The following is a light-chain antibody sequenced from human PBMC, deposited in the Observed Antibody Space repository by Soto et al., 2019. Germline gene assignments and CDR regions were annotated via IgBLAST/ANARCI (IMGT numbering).Light chain of an antibody. J-gene: IGKJ4*01. V-gene: IGKV3-11*01. CDR1: QSVSSY. Sequence: EIVLTQSPATLSLSPGERATLSCRASQSVSSYLAWYQQKPGQAPRLLIYDASNRATGIPARFSGSGSGTEFTLTISSLEPEDFGVYYCQQRSNWPPFTFGGGTKVEIK. CDR2: DAS. CDR3: QQRSNWPPFT.